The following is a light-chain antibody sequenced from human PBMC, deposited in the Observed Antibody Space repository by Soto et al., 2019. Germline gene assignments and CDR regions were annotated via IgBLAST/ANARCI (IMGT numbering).Light chain of an antibody. CDR1: SSDVGGYNY. J-gene: IGLJ3*02. V-gene: IGLV2-14*01. CDR2: EVS. Sequence: QSALTQPASVSGSPGQSLTISCTGTSSDVGGYNYVSWYQQYPGKAPKLMIYEVSNRPSGVSIRFSGSKSGNTASLTISGLQAEDEADYYCSSYTSSILVFGGGTKVTVL. CDR3: SSYTSSILV.